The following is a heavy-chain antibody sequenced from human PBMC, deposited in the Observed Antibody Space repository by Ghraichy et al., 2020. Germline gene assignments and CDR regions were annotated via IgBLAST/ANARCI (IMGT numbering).Heavy chain of an antibody. D-gene: IGHD3-10*01. CDR2: IYYSGST. J-gene: IGHJ2*01. CDR3: ARDRKGSITMVRGVITDPGWYFDL. CDR1: GGSVSSGSYY. Sequence: SETLSLTCTVSGGSVSSGSYYWSWIRQPPGKGLEWIGYIYYSGSTNYNPSLKSRVTISVDTSKNQFSLKLSSVTAADTAVYYCARDRKGSITMVRGVITDPGWYFDLWGRGTLVTVSS. V-gene: IGHV4-61*01.